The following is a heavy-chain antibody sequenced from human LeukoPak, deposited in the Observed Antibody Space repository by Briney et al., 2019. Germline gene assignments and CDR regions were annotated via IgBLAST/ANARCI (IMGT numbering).Heavy chain of an antibody. CDR2: ISGSGGST. CDR1: GFTFSSYA. CDR3: TKSYSNSWHSAFDY. D-gene: IGHD6-13*01. Sequence: PGGSLRLSCAASGFTFSSYAMSWVRQAPGKGLEWVSAISGSGGSTYYADSVKGRFTISRDNSKNTLDLQMNSLRAEDTAVYYCTKSYSNSWHSAFDYWGQGTLVTVSS. V-gene: IGHV3-23*01. J-gene: IGHJ4*02.